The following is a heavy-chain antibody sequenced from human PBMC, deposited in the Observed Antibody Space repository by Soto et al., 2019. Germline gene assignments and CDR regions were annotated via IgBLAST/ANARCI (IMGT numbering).Heavy chain of an antibody. CDR3: ARDRAREGVRGVISNY. CDR2: ISAYNGNT. Sequence: QVQLVQSGAEVKKPGASVKVSCKASGYTFTSYGISWVRQAPGQGLEWMGWISAYNGNTNYAQKLQGRVTMTTDTSTSTGYMELRSLRSDDTAVYYCARDRAREGVRGVISNYWGQGTLVTVSS. CDR1: GYTFTSYG. D-gene: IGHD3-10*01. J-gene: IGHJ4*02. V-gene: IGHV1-18*01.